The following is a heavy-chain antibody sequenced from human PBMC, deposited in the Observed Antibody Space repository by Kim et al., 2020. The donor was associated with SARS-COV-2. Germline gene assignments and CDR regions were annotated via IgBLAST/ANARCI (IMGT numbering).Heavy chain of an antibody. J-gene: IGHJ4*02. CDR3: TTEYIVGAPFDY. D-gene: IGHD1-26*01. V-gene: IGHV3-15*01. CDR1: GFTFSTVW. CDR2: IKSKTSSGTI. Sequence: GGSLRLSCAASGFTFSTVWMSWVRQAPGKGLEWVARIKSKTSSGTIDYAAPVKGRFSISSDDSKNTLYLQMKNLRTEDTAVYYCTTEYIVGAPFDYWGQGALVTVSS.